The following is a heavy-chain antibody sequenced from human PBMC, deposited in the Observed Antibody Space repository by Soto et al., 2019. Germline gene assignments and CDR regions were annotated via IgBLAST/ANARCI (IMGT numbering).Heavy chain of an antibody. J-gene: IGHJ4*02. V-gene: IGHV3-30*18. D-gene: IGHD2-2*01. CDR2: ISYDGSNK. Sequence: GGSLRLSCAASGFTFSSYGMHWVRQAPGKGLEWVAVISYDGSNKYYADSVKGRFTISRDNSKNTLYLQMNSLRAEDTAVYYCAKESSSWYDYFDYWGQGTLVTVSS. CDR3: AKESSSWYDYFDY. CDR1: GFTFSSYG.